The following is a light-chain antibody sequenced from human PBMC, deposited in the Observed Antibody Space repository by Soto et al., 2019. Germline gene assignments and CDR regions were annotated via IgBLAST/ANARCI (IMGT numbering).Light chain of an antibody. CDR3: SSYSSTTHVV. CDR2: DVS. CDR1: SSDVGGYNY. J-gene: IGLJ2*01. V-gene: IGLV2-14*03. Sequence: QSVLTQPASVSGSPGQSITISCTGTSSDVGGYNYVSWYQQHPDKAPKLMIYDVSRRRSGVSDRFSGSKSGSTASLTISGLQAEDEADYYCSSYSSTTHVVFGGGTKLTVL.